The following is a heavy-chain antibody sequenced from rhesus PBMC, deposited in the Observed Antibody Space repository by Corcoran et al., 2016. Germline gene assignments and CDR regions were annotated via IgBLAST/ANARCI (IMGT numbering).Heavy chain of an antibody. V-gene: IGHV4-80*01. CDR2: IDGNTGRT. D-gene: IGHD3-3*01. J-gene: IGHJ4*01. Sequence: QVQLQESGPGLVKPSETLSLTCTVSGASISSNWWTWIRQPPGKGLEWIGEIDGNTGRTNYNPSLKSRVTISKDASRTQFSLELSSVTAADTAVDSCARGYSWTFDNWGQGVLVTVSS. CDR1: GASISSNW. CDR3: ARGYSWTFDN.